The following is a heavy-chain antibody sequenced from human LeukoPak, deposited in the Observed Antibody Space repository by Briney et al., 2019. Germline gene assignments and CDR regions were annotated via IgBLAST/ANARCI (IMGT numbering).Heavy chain of an antibody. V-gene: IGHV3-48*01. D-gene: IGHD2-15*01. J-gene: IGHJ4*02. CDR3: ARDYCSGGSCCLDY. Sequence: GGSLRLSCAASGFTFSSYSMNWVRQAPGKGLERVSYISSSSSTIYYADSVKGRFTISRDNAKNSLYLQMNSLRAEDTAVYYCARDYCSGGSCCLDYWGQGTLVTVSS. CDR2: ISSSSSTI. CDR1: GFTFSSYS.